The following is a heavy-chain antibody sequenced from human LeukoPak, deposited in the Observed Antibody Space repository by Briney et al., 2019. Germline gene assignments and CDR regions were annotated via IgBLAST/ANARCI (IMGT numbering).Heavy chain of an antibody. D-gene: IGHD3-16*02. Sequence: SETLSLTCAVYGGSFSGYYWSWIRQPPGKGREWIGEINHSGSTNYNPSLKSRVTISVDTSKNQFSLKLSSVTAADTAVYYCASTYYDYVWGSYRFDYWGQGTLVTVSS. J-gene: IGHJ4*02. CDR1: GGSFSGYY. CDR3: ASTYYDYVWGSYRFDY. V-gene: IGHV4-34*01. CDR2: INHSGST.